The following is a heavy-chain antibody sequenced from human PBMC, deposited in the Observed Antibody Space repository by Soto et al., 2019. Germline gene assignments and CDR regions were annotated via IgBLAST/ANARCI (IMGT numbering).Heavy chain of an antibody. CDR3: AKVPSGYPLRPLHY. CDR1: GFTFTTYA. V-gene: IGHV3-23*01. Sequence: PGGSLRLSCAASGFTFTTYAMTWVRQAPGKGLEWVSGISGSGVSSFYADSVKGRFTISRDNSKNTLYLQMNSLRAEDTAVYYCAKVPSGYPLRPLHYWGQGTLVTVSS. CDR2: ISGSGVSS. J-gene: IGHJ4*02. D-gene: IGHD5-12*01.